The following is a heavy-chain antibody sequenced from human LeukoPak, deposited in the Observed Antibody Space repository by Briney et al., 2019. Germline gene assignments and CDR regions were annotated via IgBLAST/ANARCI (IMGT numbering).Heavy chain of an antibody. Sequence: GGSLRLSCAASGFTVSDNYMTWIRQAPGKGLEWVSVIYSGGSTYYADSVKGRFTISRDNSKNTLYLQMNSLRAEDTAVYYCARASGYSSTWYGYFDYWGQGTLVTVSS. V-gene: IGHV3-53*01. CDR2: IYSGGST. CDR3: ARASGYSSTWYGYFDY. J-gene: IGHJ4*02. D-gene: IGHD6-13*01. CDR1: GFTVSDNY.